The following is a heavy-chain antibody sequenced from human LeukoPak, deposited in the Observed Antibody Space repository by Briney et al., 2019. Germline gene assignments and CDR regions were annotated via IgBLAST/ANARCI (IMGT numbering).Heavy chain of an antibody. Sequence: RPGGSLRLSCAASGFTFDDLGMTWVRQAPGKGLEWVSFINWNGGSTGYADYVKVRFTISRDNAKNSLYLQMNSLRAEDTALYYCAREISGSYFHYFDYWGQGTLVTVSS. J-gene: IGHJ4*02. V-gene: IGHV3-20*04. CDR1: GFTFDDLG. CDR3: AREISGSYFHYFDY. CDR2: INWNGGST. D-gene: IGHD1-26*01.